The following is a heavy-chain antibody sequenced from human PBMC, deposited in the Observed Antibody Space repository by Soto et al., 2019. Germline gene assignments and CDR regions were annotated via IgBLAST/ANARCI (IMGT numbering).Heavy chain of an antibody. CDR1: GFTFSSYA. CDR2: ISGSGGST. D-gene: IGHD3-3*01. CDR3: AKVGDLIIRFLEWPYYFDY. Sequence: PGGSLRLSCAASGFTFSSYAMSWVRQAPGKGLEWVSAISGSGGSTYYADSVKGRFTISRDNSKNTLYLQMNSLRAEDTAVYYCAKVGDLIIRFLEWPYYFDYWGQGTLVTVSS. J-gene: IGHJ4*02. V-gene: IGHV3-23*01.